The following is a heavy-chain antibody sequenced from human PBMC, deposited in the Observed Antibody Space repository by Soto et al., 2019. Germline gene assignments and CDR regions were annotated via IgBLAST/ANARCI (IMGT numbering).Heavy chain of an antibody. Sequence: QVQLVQSGAEVKKPGASVKVSCKASGYTFTSYGISWVRQAPGQGLEWMGWISAYNGNTNYAQKLQGRVTMTTDTYTSTAYMELRSLRSDDTAVYYCASITMVRGVSSLLEDWGQGTLVTVSS. CDR1: GYTFTSYG. J-gene: IGHJ4*02. V-gene: IGHV1-18*01. D-gene: IGHD3-10*01. CDR2: ISAYNGNT. CDR3: ASITMVRGVSSLLED.